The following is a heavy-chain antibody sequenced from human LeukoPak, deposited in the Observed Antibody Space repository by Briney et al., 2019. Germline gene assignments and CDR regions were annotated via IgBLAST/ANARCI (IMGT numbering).Heavy chain of an antibody. CDR3: AKVEGGSSDAFDI. J-gene: IGHJ3*02. D-gene: IGHD6-6*01. V-gene: IGHV3-23*01. Sequence: PGGCLRLSCAASGFTFSSYAMSWVRQAPGKGLEWVSAISGSGGSTYYADSVKGRFTISRDNSKNTLHLQMNSLRAEDTAVYYCAKVEGGSSDAFDIWGQGTMVTVSS. CDR1: GFTFSSYA. CDR2: ISGSGGST.